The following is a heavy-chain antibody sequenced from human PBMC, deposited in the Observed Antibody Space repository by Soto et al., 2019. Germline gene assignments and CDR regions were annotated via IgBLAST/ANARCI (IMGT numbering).Heavy chain of an antibody. Sequence: QVQLVQSGAEVKKPGASAKVSCKASGYTFTSYAMHWVRQAPGQRLEWMGWINAGNGNTKYSQKFQGRVTITRDTSASTAYMELSSLRSEDTAVYYCARARAGYSYGFWFDPWGQGTLVTVSS. CDR2: INAGNGNT. CDR3: ARARAGYSYGFWFDP. CDR1: GYTFTSYA. D-gene: IGHD5-18*01. V-gene: IGHV1-3*01. J-gene: IGHJ5*02.